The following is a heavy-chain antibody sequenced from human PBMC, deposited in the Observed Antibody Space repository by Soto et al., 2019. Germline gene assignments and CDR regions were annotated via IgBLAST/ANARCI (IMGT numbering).Heavy chain of an antibody. D-gene: IGHD6-13*01. J-gene: IGHJ6*02. Sequence: QVQLVQSGAEVKKPGSSVKVSCKASGGTFSSYASSWVRQAPGQGLEWMGGSIPIFGTANYAQTFQGRVTITADESTSTANLELSSLRSEDTAVYYCARVLGTYSSSWHLYGMDVWGQGTTVTVSS. V-gene: IGHV1-69*12. CDR3: ARVLGTYSSSWHLYGMDV. CDR2: SIPIFGTA. CDR1: GGTFSSYA.